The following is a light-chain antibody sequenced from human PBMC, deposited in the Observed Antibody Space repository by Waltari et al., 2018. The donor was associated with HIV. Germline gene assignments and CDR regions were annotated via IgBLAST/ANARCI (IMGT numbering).Light chain of an antibody. J-gene: IGKJ1*01. CDR1: QSISSNY. Sequence: ELVLTQSPGTLSLSPGERATLSCRASQSISSNYLAWYQHKPGQAPRLLVYGASRGASDIPDRFSGSGSGTDFILTIRRLEPEDYAVYYCQEYGRSLTWTFGQGTKVEIK. V-gene: IGKV3-20*01. CDR3: QEYGRSLTWT. CDR2: GAS.